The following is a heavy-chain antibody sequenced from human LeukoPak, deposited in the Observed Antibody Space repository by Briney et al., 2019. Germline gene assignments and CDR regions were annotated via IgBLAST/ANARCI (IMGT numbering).Heavy chain of an antibody. Sequence: QPGGPLRLSCAASGFTFSIYAMTWVRQAPGKGLEWVSAIISDGGTYYADSVKGRFTISRDNSKNTLYLQMNSLRAEDTAVYYCAKRPGYSSGWYTDSWGQGTLVTVSS. J-gene: IGHJ4*02. CDR3: AKRPGYSSGWYTDS. D-gene: IGHD6-19*01. CDR2: IISDGGT. CDR1: GFTFSIYA. V-gene: IGHV3-23*01.